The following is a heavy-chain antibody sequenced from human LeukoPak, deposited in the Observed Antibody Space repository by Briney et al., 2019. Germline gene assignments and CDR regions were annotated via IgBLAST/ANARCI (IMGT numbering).Heavy chain of an antibody. V-gene: IGHV4-59*12. CDR1: GGSISSNY. J-gene: IGHJ4*02. CDR3: ARSMITFGGVIVDPRDY. CDR2: YYSGTT. D-gene: IGHD3-16*02. Sequence: SETLSLTCTISGGSISSNYWSWVRQPPGKGLEWIGIYYSGTTNHNPSLKSRVTISVDTSKNQFSLKLSSVTAADTAVYYCARSMITFGGVIVDPRDYWGQGTLVTVSS.